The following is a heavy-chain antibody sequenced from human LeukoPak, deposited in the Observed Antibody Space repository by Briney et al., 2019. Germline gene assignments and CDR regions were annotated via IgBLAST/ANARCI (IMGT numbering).Heavy chain of an antibody. J-gene: IGHJ6*03. CDR1: GGSFSGYY. Sequence: SETLSLTCAVYGGSFSGYYWSWIRQPPGKGLEWIGEINHSGSTNYNPSLKSRVTISVDTSKNQFSLKLSSVTAADTAVYYCARAPERVGSGSYYTPPYYYYMDVWGKGTTVTVSS. V-gene: IGHV4-34*01. D-gene: IGHD3-10*01. CDR2: INHSGST. CDR3: ARAPERVGSGSYYTPPYYYYMDV.